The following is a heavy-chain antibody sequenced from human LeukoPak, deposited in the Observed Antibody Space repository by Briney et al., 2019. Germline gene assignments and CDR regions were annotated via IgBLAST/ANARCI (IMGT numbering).Heavy chain of an antibody. V-gene: IGHV4-38-2*02. CDR2: IYTSGST. J-gene: IGHJ6*03. D-gene: IGHD2-15*01. CDR3: ARSVEGYCSGGSCYSYYYYMDV. Sequence: SETLSLTCTVSGYSISSGYYWGWIRQPPGKGLEWIGSIYTSGSTNYNPSLKSRVTMSVDTSKNQFSLKLSSVTAADTAVYYCARSVEGYCSGGSCYSYYYYMDVWGKGTTVTVSS. CDR1: GYSISSGYY.